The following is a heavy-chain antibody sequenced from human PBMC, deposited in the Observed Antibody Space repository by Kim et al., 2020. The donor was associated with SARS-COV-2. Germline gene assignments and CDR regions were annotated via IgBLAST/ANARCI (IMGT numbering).Heavy chain of an antibody. J-gene: IGHJ4*02. D-gene: IGHD2-8*01. CDR3: AKDGESYCTNGVCSGLDY. Sequence: KGRFTISRDNSKNTLYLQMNSLRAEDTALYYCAKDGESYCTNGVCSGLDYWGQGTLVTVSS. V-gene: IGHV3-30*02.